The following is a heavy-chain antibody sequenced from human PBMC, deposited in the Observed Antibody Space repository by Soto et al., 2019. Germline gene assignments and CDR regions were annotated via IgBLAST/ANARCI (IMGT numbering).Heavy chain of an antibody. CDR3: VRGGGNDPFEY. D-gene: IGHD5-12*01. CDR2: ITHFENT. Sequence: QLRLQESGSGVVKTSESLSLTCTVFGASISYGGYSWSWIRQSPGRGLEWIGHITHFENTYFNPSFKRRVSMSIDRTKNHFSLKVTSMPAAYKCRYFCVRGGGNDPFEYWGQGILVTVSS. V-gene: IGHV4-30-2*06. CDR1: GASISYGGYS. J-gene: IGHJ4*02.